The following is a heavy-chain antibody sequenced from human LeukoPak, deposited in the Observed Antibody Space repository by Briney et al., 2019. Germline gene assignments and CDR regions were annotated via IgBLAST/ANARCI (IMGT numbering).Heavy chain of an antibody. CDR2: IYYSGST. V-gene: IGHV4-59*01. D-gene: IGHD3-22*01. J-gene: IGHJ4*02. CDR3: ARDGLNYYDISGYDI. CDR1: GGSISSGY. Sequence: SETLSLTCTVSGGSISSGYWSWIRQPPGKGLEWIGYIYYSGSTNYNPSLKSRVTISVDTSKNQFSLKLSSVTAAATAVYYCARDGLNYYDISGYDIWGRGTLVTVSS.